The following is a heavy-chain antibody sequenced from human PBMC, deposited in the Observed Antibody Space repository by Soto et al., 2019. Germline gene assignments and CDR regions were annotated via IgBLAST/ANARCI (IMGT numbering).Heavy chain of an antibody. D-gene: IGHD6-19*01. J-gene: IGHJ3*02. Sequence: SETLSLTCAVSGGSISSSNWWSWVRQPPGKGLEWIGEIYHSGSTNYNPSLKSRVTISVDKSKNQFSLKLSSVTAADTAVYYCARSGGYSSGWDGVQAFDIWGQGTMVTVSS. CDR3: ARSGGYSSGWDGVQAFDI. CDR1: GGSISSSNW. V-gene: IGHV4-4*02. CDR2: IYHSGST.